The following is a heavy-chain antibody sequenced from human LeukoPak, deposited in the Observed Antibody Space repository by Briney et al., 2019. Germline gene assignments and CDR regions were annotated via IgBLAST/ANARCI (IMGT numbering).Heavy chain of an antibody. CDR1: GGSISSYY. D-gene: IGHD3-9*01. CDR2: IYYSGST. J-gene: IGHJ4*02. CDR3: AALGAFDWLCIDY. Sequence: PSETLSLTCTVSGGSISSYYWSWIRQPPGKGLEWIGYIYYSGSTNYNPSLKSRVTISVDTSKNQFSLKLSSVTAADTAVYYCAALGAFDWLCIDYWGQGTLVTVSS. V-gene: IGHV4-59*01.